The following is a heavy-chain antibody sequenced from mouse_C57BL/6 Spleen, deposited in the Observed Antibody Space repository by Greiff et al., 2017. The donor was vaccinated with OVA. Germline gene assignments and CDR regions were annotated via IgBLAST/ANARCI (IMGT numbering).Heavy chain of an antibody. CDR3: ARRSPYAMDY. Sequence: DVQLVESGGGLVKPGGSLKLSCAASGFTFSDYGMHWVRQAPEKGLEWVAYISSGSSTIYYADTVKGRFTISRDNAKNTLFLQMTSLRSEDTAMYYCARRSPYAMDYWGQGTSVTVSS. V-gene: IGHV5-17*01. J-gene: IGHJ4*01. CDR2: ISSGSSTI. CDR1: GFTFSDYG.